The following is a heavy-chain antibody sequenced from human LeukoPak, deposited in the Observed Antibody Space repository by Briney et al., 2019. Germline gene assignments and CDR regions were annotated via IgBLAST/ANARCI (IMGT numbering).Heavy chain of an antibody. CDR1: GYTFTSYD. D-gene: IGHD3-22*01. CDR2: MKPNTGDT. J-gene: IGHJ5*02. CDR3: ARMHYYDTINPNWFDP. Sequence: ASVKVSCKASGYTFTSYDTNWVRQATGQGLEWRGWMKPNTGDTGYAQKFQGRVTMTRNTSTGTAYMELSSLTSEDTAVYYCARMHYYDTINPNWFDPWGQGTLVTVSS. V-gene: IGHV1-8*01.